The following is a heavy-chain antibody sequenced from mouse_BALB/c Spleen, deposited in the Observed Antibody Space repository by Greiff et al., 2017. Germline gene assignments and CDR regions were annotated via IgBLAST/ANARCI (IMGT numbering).Heavy chain of an antibody. J-gene: IGHJ4*01. V-gene: IGHV5-6*01. D-gene: IGHD2-4*01. Sequence: EVMLVESGGDLVKPGGSLKLACAASGFTFSSYGMSWVRQTPDKRLEWVATISSGGSYTYYPDSVKGRFTISRDNAKNTLYLQMSSLKSEDTAMYYWTRYMISRATGNWSQGTSVTVS. CDR2: ISSGGSYT. CDR3: TRYMISRATGN. CDR1: GFTFSSYG.